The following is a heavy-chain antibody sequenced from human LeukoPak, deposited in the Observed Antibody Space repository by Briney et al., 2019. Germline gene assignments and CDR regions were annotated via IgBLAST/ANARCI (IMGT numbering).Heavy chain of an antibody. CDR3: AKKAPALHDSSGYYRDY. V-gene: IGHV3-23*01. CDR1: GGSISSSSYY. Sequence: PSETLSLTCTVSGGSISSSSYYWGWIRQPPGKGLEWVSAISGSGGSTYYADSVKGRFTISRDNSKNTLYLQMNSLRAEDTAVYYCAKKAPALHDSSGYYRDYWGQGTLVTVSS. D-gene: IGHD3-22*01. CDR2: ISGSGGST. J-gene: IGHJ4*02.